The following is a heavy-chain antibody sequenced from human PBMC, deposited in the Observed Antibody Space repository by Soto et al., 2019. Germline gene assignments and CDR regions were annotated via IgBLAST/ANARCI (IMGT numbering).Heavy chain of an antibody. CDR2: IYYSGST. J-gene: IGHJ6*02. D-gene: IGHD3-3*01. CDR3: ARHVPHHYDFWSGYPEYGMDV. Sequence: PSETLSLTCTVSGGSISSSSYYWGWIRQPPGKGLEWIGSIYYSGSTYYNPSLKSRVTISVDTSKNQFSLKLSSVTAADTAVYYCARHVPHHYDFWSGYPEYGMDVWGQGTTVTVSS. V-gene: IGHV4-39*01. CDR1: GGSISSSSYY.